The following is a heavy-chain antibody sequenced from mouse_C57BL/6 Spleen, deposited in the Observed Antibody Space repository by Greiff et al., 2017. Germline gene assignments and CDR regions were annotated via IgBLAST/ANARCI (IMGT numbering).Heavy chain of an antibody. D-gene: IGHD2-12*01. Sequence: EVQLQQSGPELVKPGASVKISCKASGYTFTDYSMTWVQQSPGKSPEWVVDINPNNGGTSYHQKFKGHATLTVDKSSSTAYMERRSLTYEDSAVYYGASARVYSSPFDYWGQGTTLTVSS. CDR3: ASARVYSSPFDY. CDR1: GYTFTDYS. J-gene: IGHJ2*01. V-gene: IGHV1-26*01. CDR2: INPNNGGT.